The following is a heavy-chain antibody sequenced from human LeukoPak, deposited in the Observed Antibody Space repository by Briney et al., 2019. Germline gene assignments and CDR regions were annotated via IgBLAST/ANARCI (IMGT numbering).Heavy chain of an antibody. D-gene: IGHD3-22*01. Sequence: GGSLRLSCAASGFTFSSYAMHWVRQAPGKGLEWVAVISYDGSNKYYADSVKGRFTISRDNSKNTLYLQMNSLRAEDTAVYYCARVRRSGRIVVVSQALDAFDIWEQGKKVTVSS. CDR2: ISYDGSNK. CDR1: GFTFSSYA. J-gene: IGHJ3*02. CDR3: ARVRRSGRIVVVSQALDAFDI. V-gene: IGHV3-30-3*01.